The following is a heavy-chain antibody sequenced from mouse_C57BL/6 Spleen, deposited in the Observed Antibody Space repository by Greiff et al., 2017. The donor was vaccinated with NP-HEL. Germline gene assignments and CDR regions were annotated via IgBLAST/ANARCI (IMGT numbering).Heavy chain of an antibody. J-gene: IGHJ2*01. CDR2: IDPSDSYT. CDR3: ARTDSNWDGPYFDY. Sequence: QVQLQQPGAELVMPGASVKLSCKASGYTFTSYWMHWVKQRPGQGLEWIGEIDPSDSYTNYNQKFKGKSTLTVDKSSSTAYMQLSSLTSEDSAVYYCARTDSNWDGPYFDYWGQGTTLTVSS. D-gene: IGHD4-1*01. V-gene: IGHV1-69*01. CDR1: GYTFTSYW.